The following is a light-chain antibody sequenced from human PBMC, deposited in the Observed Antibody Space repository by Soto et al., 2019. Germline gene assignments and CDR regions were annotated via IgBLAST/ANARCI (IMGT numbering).Light chain of an antibody. J-gene: IGLJ2*01. CDR1: SSNIGAPYD. CDR3: QSYDRSLTVV. V-gene: IGLV1-40*01. CDR2: ANS. Sequence: QSVLTQPPSVSGAPGQRVTISCTGSSSNIGAPYDVHWYQQLPGTAPKLLIYANSNRPSGVPDRFSGSKSGTSASLAITGLQAEYEADYYCQSYDRSLTVVFGGGTQLTVL.